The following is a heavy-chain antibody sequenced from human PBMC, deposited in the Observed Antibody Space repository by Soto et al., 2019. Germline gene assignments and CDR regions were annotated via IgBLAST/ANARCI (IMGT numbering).Heavy chain of an antibody. CDR2: ILADDSDR. J-gene: IGHJ4*02. CDR3: ARDDDDGDSGFDY. V-gene: IGHV3-33*01. D-gene: IGHD4-17*01. Sequence: QVHLVESGGGVVQPGRSLRLSCAASGFTFSRYGMHWVRQAPGKGLEWVAVILADDSDRDYADSVKGRFSISRDNSKNSLHLQMNSLRAEDTAVYYWARDDDDGDSGFDYWGQGTLVTVSS. CDR1: GFTFSRYG.